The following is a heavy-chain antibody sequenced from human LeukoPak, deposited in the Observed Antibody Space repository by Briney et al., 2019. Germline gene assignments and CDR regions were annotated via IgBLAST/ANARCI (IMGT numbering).Heavy chain of an antibody. CDR1: GGSISSYY. J-gene: IGHJ5*02. CDR2: ISYSGST. CDR3: ARDYNGSTRFDP. V-gene: IGHV4-59*01. D-gene: IGHD3-10*01. Sequence: SETLSLTCTLSGGSISSYYWSWIRQPPGKGLEWIGYISYSGSTNYNPSLKSRVTISVDTSKNQFSLKLSSVTAADTAVYYCARDYNGSTRFDPWGQGTLVTVSS.